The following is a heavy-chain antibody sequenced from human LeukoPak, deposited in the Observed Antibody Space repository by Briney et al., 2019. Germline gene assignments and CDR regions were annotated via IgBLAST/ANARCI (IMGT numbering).Heavy chain of an antibody. J-gene: IGHJ4*02. CDR1: GFTVSSNS. D-gene: IGHD4/OR15-4a*01. V-gene: IGHV3-53*01. CDR2: IYSDNT. CDR3: ARRAGAYSHPYDY. Sequence: GGSLRLSCTVSGFTVSSNSMSWVRQAPGKGVEWVSFIYSDNTNYSYSVKGRFTISRDNSKNTLYLQMNSLGAEDTAGYYCARRAGAYSHPYDYWGQGTLVTVSS.